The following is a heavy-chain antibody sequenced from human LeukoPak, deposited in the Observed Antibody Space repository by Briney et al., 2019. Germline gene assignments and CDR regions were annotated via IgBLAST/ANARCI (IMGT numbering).Heavy chain of an antibody. J-gene: IGHJ3*02. V-gene: IGHV1-69*06. CDR2: IIPIFGTA. Sequence: ASVKVSCKASGYTFTGYYMHWVRQAPGQGLEWMGGIIPIFGTANYAQKFQGRVTITADKSTSTAYMELSSLRSEDTAVYYCARVADSSGSYVWDIWGQGTMVTVSS. CDR3: ARVADSSGSYVWDI. CDR1: GYTFTGYY. D-gene: IGHD3-22*01.